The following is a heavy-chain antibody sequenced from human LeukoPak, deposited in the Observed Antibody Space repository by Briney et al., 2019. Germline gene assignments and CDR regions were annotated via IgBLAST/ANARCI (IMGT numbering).Heavy chain of an antibody. J-gene: IGHJ3*02. V-gene: IGHV4-34*01. D-gene: IGHD3-16*02. CDR1: GGSFSGYY. Sequence: SETLSLTCAVYGGSFSGYYWSWIRQPPGKGLEWIGKINHSGSTNYNPSLKSRATISVNTTKHHFSLKLSSVTAADTAVYYCARITFGGVISIWGQGTMVTVSS. CDR3: ARITFGGVISI. CDR2: INHSGST.